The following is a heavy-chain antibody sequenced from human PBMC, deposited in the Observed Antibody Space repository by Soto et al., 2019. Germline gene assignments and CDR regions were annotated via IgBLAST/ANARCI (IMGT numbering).Heavy chain of an antibody. D-gene: IGHD2-21*02. CDR2: IYYSGST. Sequence: SDTLSLTCSVSGGSISSSSYFWGWIRQPPGKGLEWIGSIYYSGSTYYNPSLKSRVTVSVDTSKNQFSLKLSSVTAADTAVYYCARHPSDFWFDPWGQGTLVTVYS. J-gene: IGHJ5*02. V-gene: IGHV4-39*01. CDR3: ARHPSDFWFDP. CDR1: GGSISSSSYF.